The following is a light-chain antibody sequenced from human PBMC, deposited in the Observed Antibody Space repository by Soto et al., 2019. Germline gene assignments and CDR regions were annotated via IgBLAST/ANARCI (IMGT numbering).Light chain of an antibody. Sequence: IVLTQAPGILSLSRGERATLSGRAVQSVSNNYLAWYQQKPGQAPRLLIYGASNRATGIPDRFSGSGSGTDFTLTISSLEPEDFAVYYCQQRSNWPPITFGQGTRLEIK. CDR1: QSVSNNY. CDR2: GAS. V-gene: IGKV3D-20*02. CDR3: QQRSNWPPIT. J-gene: IGKJ5*01.